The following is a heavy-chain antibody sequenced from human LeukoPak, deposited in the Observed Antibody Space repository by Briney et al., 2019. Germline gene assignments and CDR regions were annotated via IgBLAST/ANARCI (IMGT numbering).Heavy chain of an antibody. Sequence: PGVSLRLSCAASGFTVSAYAMAWVRQAPGKGLEWVANIRPDGNVAFHVDFVKGRFSISRDNAKNTLYLQMNGLRVEDTALYYCARDDHWGWDKWGRGTLVTVSS. CDR1: GFTVSAYA. D-gene: IGHD7-27*01. CDR2: IRPDGNVA. J-gene: IGHJ4*02. CDR3: ARDDHWGWDK. V-gene: IGHV3-7*01.